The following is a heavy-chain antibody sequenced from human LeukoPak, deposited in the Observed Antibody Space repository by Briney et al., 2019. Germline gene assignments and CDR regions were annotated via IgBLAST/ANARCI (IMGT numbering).Heavy chain of an antibody. J-gene: IGHJ4*02. D-gene: IGHD6-19*01. CDR3: AKDLGHSSACDY. V-gene: IGHV3-33*03. Sequence: GGSLRLSCAASGFTFSSYGRHWVRRAPGKGLEWVAVTWSDGKYKYYADSVKGRFTISKDKSNNTLYLQMNSLRAEDTAVYYCAKDLGHSSACDYWGKGTRVTVSS. CDR2: TWSDGKYK. CDR1: GFTFSSYG.